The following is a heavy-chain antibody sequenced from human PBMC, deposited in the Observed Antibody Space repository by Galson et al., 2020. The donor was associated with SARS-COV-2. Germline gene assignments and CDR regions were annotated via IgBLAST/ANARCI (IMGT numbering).Heavy chain of an antibody. CDR2: ISRSSSNI. D-gene: IGHD3-3*01. Sequence: TGGSLRLSCAASGFTFSSYSMNWVRQAPGKGLEWVSYISRSSSNIYNPYSVKGRFTISRDNAKNSLYLQMISLRAKDTAVYYGAEDPRRFLEWLLRNWFDPWGQGTLVTVSS. V-gene: IGHV3-21*01. CDR3: AEDPRRFLEWLLRNWFDP. J-gene: IGHJ5*02. CDR1: GFTFSSYS.